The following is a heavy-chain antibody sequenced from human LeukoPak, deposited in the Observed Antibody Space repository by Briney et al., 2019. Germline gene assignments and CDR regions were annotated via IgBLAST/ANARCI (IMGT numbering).Heavy chain of an antibody. CDR2: INTNTGNP. V-gene: IGHV7-4-1*02. J-gene: IGHJ4*02. CDR1: GYTFTSYA. Sequence: ASVTVSFTASGYTFTSYAMNWVRQSPGQGLEWMGWINTNTGNPVYAQGFTGRFVFSLDTLVRTAYLQINSLKAEDTAVYYCARDSSMLRGPLVIYYFDFWGQGTLVTVSS. CDR3: ARDSSMLRGPLVIYYFDF. D-gene: IGHD3-10*01.